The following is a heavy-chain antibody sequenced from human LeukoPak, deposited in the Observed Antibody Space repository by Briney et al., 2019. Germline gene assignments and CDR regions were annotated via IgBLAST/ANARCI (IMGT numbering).Heavy chain of an antibody. Sequence: ASVKVSCKASGYTFTGYYMHWVRQAPGQGLEWMGWINPNSGGTNYAQKFQGRVTMTRDTSISTAYMELSSLRSEDTAVYYCARDGTVTTWDSHWFDPWGQGTLVTVSS. D-gene: IGHD4-17*01. CDR2: INPNSGGT. CDR3: ARDGTVTTWDSHWFDP. CDR1: GYTFTGYY. V-gene: IGHV1-2*02. J-gene: IGHJ5*02.